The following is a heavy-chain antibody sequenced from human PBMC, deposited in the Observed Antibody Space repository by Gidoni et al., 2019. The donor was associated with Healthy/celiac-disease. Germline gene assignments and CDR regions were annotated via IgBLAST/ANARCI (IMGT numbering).Heavy chain of an antibody. V-gene: IGHV1-2*02. CDR3: ARDQEYSSSPTHIYYYYYGMDV. CDR2: INPNSGGT. Sequence: VQLVHSGAEVKQPGASVKVSCKASGSTFTGYYMHWVRQAPGQGLEWMGWINPNSGGTNYAQKCQGRVTMTRDTSISTAYMELSRLRSDDTAVYYCARDQEYSSSPTHIYYYYYGMDVWGQGTTVTVSS. CDR1: GSTFTGYY. J-gene: IGHJ6*02. D-gene: IGHD6-6*01.